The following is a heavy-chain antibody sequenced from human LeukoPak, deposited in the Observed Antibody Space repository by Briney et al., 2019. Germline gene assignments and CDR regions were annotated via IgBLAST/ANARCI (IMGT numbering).Heavy chain of an antibody. D-gene: IGHD2-2*01. J-gene: IGHJ4*02. V-gene: IGHV4-61*02. Sequence: SQTLSLTCTVSGGSISSGSHYWSWIRQPAGKGLEWIGRIYTSGSTNYNPSLKSRVTISVDTSKNQFSLKLSSVTAADTAVYYCARASLIKVVPAAPGYYFDYWGQGTLVTVSS. CDR1: GGSISSGSHY. CDR2: IYTSGST. CDR3: ARASLIKVVPAAPGYYFDY.